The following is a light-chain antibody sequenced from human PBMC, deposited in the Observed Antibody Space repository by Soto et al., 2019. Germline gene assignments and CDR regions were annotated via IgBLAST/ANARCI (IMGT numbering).Light chain of an antibody. CDR2: DTS. CDR3: QQRSNWPRYT. CDR1: QSVSTF. V-gene: IGKV3-11*01. Sequence: EIVLTQSPATLSLSPGERATLSCRASQSVSTFLAWYQQKPGQAPRLLIYDTSNRATGIPPRFSGSGSGTDFTLTISGLEPEDFAVYYCQQRSNWPRYTFGQGTKLEIK. J-gene: IGKJ2*01.